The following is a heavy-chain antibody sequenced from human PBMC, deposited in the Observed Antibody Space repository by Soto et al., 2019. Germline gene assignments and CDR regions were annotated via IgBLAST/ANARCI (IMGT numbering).Heavy chain of an antibody. D-gene: IGHD3-16*01. Sequence: EVQLVESGGGLIQPGGSLRLSCVASGLTVSHNYMAWVRQAPEMGLEWVSILYTEGTTYYADSVKGRFTISRDSSKNTLFLQMDSLRAEDTAVYYCWRPRPSGENYGMDVWGQGTTVTVSS. CDR2: LYTEGTT. CDR1: GLTVSHNY. J-gene: IGHJ6*02. V-gene: IGHV3-53*01. CDR3: WRPRPSGENYGMDV.